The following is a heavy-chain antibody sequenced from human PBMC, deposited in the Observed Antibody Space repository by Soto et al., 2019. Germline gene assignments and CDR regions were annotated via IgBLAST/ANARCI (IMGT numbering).Heavy chain of an antibody. V-gene: IGHV3-15*01. J-gene: IGHJ4*02. D-gene: IGHD6-6*01. CDR1: GFTFSNAW. Sequence: GGSLRLSCAASGFTFSNAWMSWVRQAPGKGLEWVGRIKSKTDGGTTDYAAPVKGRFTISRDDSKNTLYLQMNSLKTEDTAVYYCTTEPIEYSSSSGIDYWGQGTLVTVSS. CDR2: IKSKTDGGTT. CDR3: TTEPIEYSSSSGIDY.